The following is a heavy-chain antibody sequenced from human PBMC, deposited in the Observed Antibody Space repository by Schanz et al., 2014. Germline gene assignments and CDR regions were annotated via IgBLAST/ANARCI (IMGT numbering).Heavy chain of an antibody. D-gene: IGHD1-1*01. V-gene: IGHV3-48*01. J-gene: IGHJ4*02. CDR3: AKIERNED. CDR2: IGSSSSRI. Sequence: VQLVESGGGVVQPGRSLRLSCAASGFTFSSYGMHWIRQPPGRGLEWVSYIGSSSSRIDHADSVKGRFTISRDNSKNTLYLQMNSLRAEDTAVYFCAKIERNEDWGQGTLVTVSS. CDR1: GFTFSSYG.